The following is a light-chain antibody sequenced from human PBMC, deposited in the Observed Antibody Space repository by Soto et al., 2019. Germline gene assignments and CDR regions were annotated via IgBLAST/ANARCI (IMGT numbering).Light chain of an antibody. CDR3: ISYTSSSTHV. Sequence: QSALTQPASVSGSPGQSITISCTGTSSDVGAYNFVSWYQQHPGKLPKLMIFDVSRRPSGVSDRFSGSKSGNTASLTISGLQAEHEGDYYCISYTSSSTHVFGSGTKVTVL. CDR2: DVS. V-gene: IGLV2-14*03. J-gene: IGLJ1*01. CDR1: SSDVGAYNF.